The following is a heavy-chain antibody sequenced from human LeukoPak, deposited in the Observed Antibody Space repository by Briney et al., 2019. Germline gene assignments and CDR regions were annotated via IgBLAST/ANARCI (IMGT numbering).Heavy chain of an antibody. CDR3: ASDVRKAYYYYYMDV. CDR1: GFTFSSYW. CDR2: IEQDGSEK. Sequence: QSGGSLRLSCAASGFTFSSYWMSWVRQAPGKGLEWVANIEQDGSEKYYVDSVKGRFTISRDNAKNSLYLQMNSLRAEDTAVYYCASDVRKAYYYYYMDVWGKGTTVTVSS. J-gene: IGHJ6*03. V-gene: IGHV3-7*01.